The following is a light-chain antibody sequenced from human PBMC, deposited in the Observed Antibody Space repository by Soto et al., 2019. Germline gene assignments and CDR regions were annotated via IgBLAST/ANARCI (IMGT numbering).Light chain of an antibody. CDR3: QQYNSYSPWT. CDR2: DAS. Sequence: DIQMTQSPSTLSASVGDRVTITCRASQSISSWLAWYQQKPGKAPKLLIYDASSLESGVPSRFSGSGSGTEFTLPISSLQPDDFATYCCQQYNSYSPWTCGQGTKVEIK. CDR1: QSISSW. J-gene: IGKJ1*01. V-gene: IGKV1-5*01.